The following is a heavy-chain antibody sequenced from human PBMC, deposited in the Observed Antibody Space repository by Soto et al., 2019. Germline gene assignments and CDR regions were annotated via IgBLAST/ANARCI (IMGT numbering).Heavy chain of an antibody. D-gene: IGHD5-12*01. V-gene: IGHV1-46*01. Sequence: ASVKVSCKASGYTFTSYYMHWVRQAPGQGLEWMGIINPSGGSTSYAQKFQGSVTMTRDTSTSTVYMELSSLRSEDTAVYYCARDGYNSKEHLYYYYYGMDVWGQGTTVTVSS. CDR3: ARDGYNSKEHLYYYYYGMDV. CDR1: GYTFTSYY. J-gene: IGHJ6*02. CDR2: INPSGGST.